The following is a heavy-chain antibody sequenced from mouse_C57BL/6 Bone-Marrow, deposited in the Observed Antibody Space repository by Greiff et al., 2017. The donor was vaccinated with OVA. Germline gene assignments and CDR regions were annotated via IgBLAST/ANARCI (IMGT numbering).Heavy chain of an antibody. V-gene: IGHV1-80*01. J-gene: IGHJ3*01. CDR2: IYPGDGDT. CDR3: ARGAY. CDR1: GYAFSSSW. Sequence: VQLKESGPELVKPGASVKISCKASGYAFSSSWMNWVKQRPGKGLEWIGQIYPGDGDTNYNEKFKGKATLTADKSSSTAYMQLSSLTSEDSAVYFCARGAYWGQGTLVTVSA.